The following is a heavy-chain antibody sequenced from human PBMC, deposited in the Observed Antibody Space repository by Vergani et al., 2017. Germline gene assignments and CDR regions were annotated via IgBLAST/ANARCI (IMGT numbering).Heavy chain of an antibody. Sequence: QLQLPESGSGLVKPSQTLSLTCAVSGGSISSGGYSWSWIRQPPGKGLEWIGYIYHSGSTYYNPSLKSRVTISVDRSKNQFSLKLSSVTAADTAVYYCARGMAFDIWGQGTMVTVSS. CDR1: GGSISSGGYS. J-gene: IGHJ3*02. V-gene: IGHV4-30-2*01. CDR3: ARGMAFDI. CDR2: IYHSGST.